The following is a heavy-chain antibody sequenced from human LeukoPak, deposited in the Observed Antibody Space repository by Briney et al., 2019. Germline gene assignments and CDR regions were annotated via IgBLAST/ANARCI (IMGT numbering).Heavy chain of an antibody. D-gene: IGHD2-15*01. CDR1: GFTFSSYS. J-gene: IGHJ4*02. CDR2: INNNSSYI. Sequence: KPGGSLRLSCAASGFTFSSYSMNWVRQAPGKGLEWVSSINNNSSYIYYADSVKGRFTISRDNAKNSLYLQMNSLRAEDTAVYYCARDLSLGSPPRAHDYWGQGTLVTVSS. CDR3: ARDLSLGSPPRAHDY. V-gene: IGHV3-21*01.